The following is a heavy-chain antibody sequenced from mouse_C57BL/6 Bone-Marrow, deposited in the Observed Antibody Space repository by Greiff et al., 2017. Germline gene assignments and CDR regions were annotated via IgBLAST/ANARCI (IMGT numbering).Heavy chain of an antibody. D-gene: IGHD1-1*01. CDR2: ISSGSSTI. V-gene: IGHV5-17*01. Sequence: DVKLVESGGGLVKPGGSLKLSCAASGFTFSDYGMHWVRQAPEKGLEWVAYISSGSSTIYTADTVKGRFTISRDNAKNTLFLQMTSLRSEDTAMYYCAATVAHWYFDVWGTGTTVTVSS. CDR3: AATVAHWYFDV. J-gene: IGHJ1*03. CDR1: GFTFSDYG.